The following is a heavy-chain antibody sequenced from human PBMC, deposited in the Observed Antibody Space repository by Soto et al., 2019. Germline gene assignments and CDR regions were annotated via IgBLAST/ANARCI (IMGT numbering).Heavy chain of an antibody. V-gene: IGHV3-74*01. CDR2: INSDGSST. J-gene: IGHJ5*02. CDR3: ARGLLWCDSRFDP. CDR1: GFPFSSYW. Sequence: GGSLRLSCAASGFPFSSYWMHWVRQAPGKGLVWVSRINSDGSSTSDADSVKGRFTISRDNAKNTLYLQTNSLRAEDTAVYYCARGLLWCDSRFDPWAQGTLVTVS. D-gene: IGHD3-10*01.